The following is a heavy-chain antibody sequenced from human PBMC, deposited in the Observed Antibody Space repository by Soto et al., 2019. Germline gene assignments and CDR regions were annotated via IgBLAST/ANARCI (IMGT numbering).Heavy chain of an antibody. CDR2: ISGSGGST. J-gene: IGHJ6*03. D-gene: IGHD3-3*01. CDR1: GFTFSSYA. Sequence: GGSLRLSCAASGFTFSSYAMSWVRQAPGKGLEWVSAISGSGGSTYYADSVKGRFTISRDNSKNTLYLQMNSLRAEDTAVYYCSKGYDFWSGYRYYMDVWGKGTTVTFS. V-gene: IGHV3-23*01. CDR3: SKGYDFWSGYRYYMDV.